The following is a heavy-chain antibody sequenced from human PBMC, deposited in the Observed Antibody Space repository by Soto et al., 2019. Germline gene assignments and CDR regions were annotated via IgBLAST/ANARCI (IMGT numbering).Heavy chain of an antibody. CDR1: GGTFSSYA. CDR3: ARVSETPAPLGDYYYGMDV. V-gene: IGHV1-69*13. CDR2: IIPIFGTA. D-gene: IGHD3-3*01. J-gene: IGHJ6*02. Sequence: SVKVSCKASGGTFSSYAISWVRQAPGQGLEWMGGIIPIFGTANYAQKFQGRVTITADESTSTAYMELSSLRSEDTAVYYCARVSETPAPLGDYYYGMDVWGQGTTVTVSS.